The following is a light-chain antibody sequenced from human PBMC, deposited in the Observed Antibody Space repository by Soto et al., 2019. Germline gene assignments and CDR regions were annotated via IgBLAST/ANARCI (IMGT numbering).Light chain of an antibody. CDR1: QSVSSSY. CDR2: GAS. J-gene: IGKJ1*01. CDR3: QQYCSSSWT. Sequence: EIVLTQSPGTLSLSPGERATLSCRASQSVSSSYFAWYQQRFGQAPRLLIYGASSRATGIPDRFIGSGSGTDFTLTFSRLEPEDFAVYYCQQYCSSSWTFGQGTKVEIK. V-gene: IGKV3-20*01.